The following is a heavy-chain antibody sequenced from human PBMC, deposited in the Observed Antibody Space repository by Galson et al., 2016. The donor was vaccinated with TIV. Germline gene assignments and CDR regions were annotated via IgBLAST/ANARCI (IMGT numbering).Heavy chain of an antibody. CDR1: GFAV. J-gene: IGHJ4*02. Sequence: SLRLSCAASGFAVSWVRQAPGKGLEWVSFIYIDDSTKYADSVKGRFTISRDKSKNTLYLQMNSLRAEDTAVYYCARTLTSYYFDYWGQGTLVTVSS. CDR3: ARTLTSYYFDY. D-gene: IGHD1-14*01. V-gene: IGHV3-53*01. CDR2: IYIDDST.